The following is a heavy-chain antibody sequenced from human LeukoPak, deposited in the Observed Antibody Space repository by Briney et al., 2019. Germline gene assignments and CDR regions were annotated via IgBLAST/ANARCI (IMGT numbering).Heavy chain of an antibody. D-gene: IGHD3-16*02. J-gene: IGHJ4*02. CDR1: GGTFSSYA. CDR3: ARGINRNDDYVWGSYRLNYFDY. CDR2: IIPIFGTA. Sequence: ASVKVSCKASGGTFSSYAISWVRQAPGQGLEWVGGIIPIFGTANYAQKFQGRVTITADESTSTAYMELSSLRSEDTAVYYCARGINRNDDYVWGSYRLNYFDYWGQGTLVTVSS. V-gene: IGHV1-69*13.